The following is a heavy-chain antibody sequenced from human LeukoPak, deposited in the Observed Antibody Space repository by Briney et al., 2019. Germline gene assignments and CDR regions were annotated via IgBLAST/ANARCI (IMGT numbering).Heavy chain of an antibody. V-gene: IGHV1-2*04. CDR1: GYTFTGYY. CDR3: AVYDFWSGASPYYYYMDV. D-gene: IGHD3-3*01. Sequence: GASVKVSCKASGYTFTGYYMHWVRQAPGQGLEWMGWINPNSGGTNYAQKFQGWVTMTRDTSISTAYMELSRLRSDDTAVYYCAVYDFWSGASPYYYYMDVWGKGTAVTVSS. J-gene: IGHJ6*03. CDR2: INPNSGGT.